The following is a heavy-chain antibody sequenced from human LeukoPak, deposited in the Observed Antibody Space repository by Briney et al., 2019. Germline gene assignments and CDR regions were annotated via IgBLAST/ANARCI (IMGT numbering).Heavy chain of an antibody. CDR3: AREGEDSDDTNWFDP. V-gene: IGHV1-2*02. CDR1: GYTFTGYY. Sequence: ASVKVSCKASGYTFTGYYMHWVRQAPGQGLEWMGWINPNSGGTNYAQKFQGRVTMTRDTSISTAYMELSSLRSDDMAVYYCAREGEDSDDTNWFDPWGQGTLVTVSS. J-gene: IGHJ5*02. D-gene: IGHD3-10*01. CDR2: INPNSGGT.